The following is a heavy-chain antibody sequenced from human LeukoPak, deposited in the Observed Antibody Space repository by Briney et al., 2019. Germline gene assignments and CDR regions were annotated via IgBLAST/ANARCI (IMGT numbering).Heavy chain of an antibody. CDR3: ARIGAYYYYDYMDV. Sequence: SETLSLTCAVLGDSFGNYYWSWIRQPPGKGLEWIGEVNTGTSNSNPSLKSRVTISLDVSKNQFSLELASVTVADTAVYYCARIGAYYYYDYMDVWAKGIMVTVSS. CDR2: VNTGTS. V-gene: IGHV4-34*01. CDR1: GDSFGNYY. D-gene: IGHD1-26*01. J-gene: IGHJ6*03.